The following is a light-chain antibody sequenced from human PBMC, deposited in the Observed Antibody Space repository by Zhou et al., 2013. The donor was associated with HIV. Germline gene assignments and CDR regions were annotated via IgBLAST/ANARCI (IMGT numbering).Light chain of an antibody. CDR1: QSITTN. CDR3: QQYGSSPCS. J-gene: IGKJ2*04. V-gene: IGKV3-20*01. Sequence: IVMTQSPATLSASPGERVTLSCKASQSITTNLAWYQQKSGQAPRLLIYGASSRATGIPDRFSGSGSGTDFTLTISRLEPEDFAVYFCQQYGSSPCSFGQGTKVEIK. CDR2: GAS.